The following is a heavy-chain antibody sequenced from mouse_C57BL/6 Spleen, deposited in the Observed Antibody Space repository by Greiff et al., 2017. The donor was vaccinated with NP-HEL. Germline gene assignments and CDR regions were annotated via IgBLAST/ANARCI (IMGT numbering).Heavy chain of an antibody. J-gene: IGHJ4*01. Sequence: EVKVVESGGGLVKPGGSLKLSCAASGFTFSSYAMSWVRQTPEKRLEWVATISDGGSYTYYPDNVKGRFTISRDNAKNNLYLQMSHLKSEDTAMYYCARETAQATGDYAMDYWGQGTSVTVSS. CDR3: ARETAQATGDYAMDY. CDR2: ISDGGSYT. D-gene: IGHD3-2*02. CDR1: GFTFSSYA. V-gene: IGHV5-4*01.